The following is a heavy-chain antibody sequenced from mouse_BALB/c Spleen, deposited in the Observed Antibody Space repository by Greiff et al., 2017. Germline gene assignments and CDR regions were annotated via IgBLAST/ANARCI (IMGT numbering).Heavy chain of an antibody. CDR2: ISNGGGST. Sequence: EVQLQESGGGLVQPGGSLKLSCAASGFTFSSYTMSWVRQTPEKRLEWVAYISNGGGSTYYPDTVKGRFTISRDNAKNTLYLQMSSLTSEDTAMYYCARLGITTGFDYWGQGTTLTVSS. V-gene: IGHV5-12-2*01. CDR3: ARLGITTGFDY. CDR1: GFTFSSYT. J-gene: IGHJ2*01. D-gene: IGHD2-4*01.